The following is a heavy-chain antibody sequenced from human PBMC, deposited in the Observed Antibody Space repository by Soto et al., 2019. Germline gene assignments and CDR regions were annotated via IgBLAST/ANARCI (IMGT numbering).Heavy chain of an antibody. V-gene: IGHV3-23*01. CDR3: AKEGQFDLLAGYYFY. Sequence: GGSLRLSCATSGFTFSTSAMTWVRQVPRKGLEWVSSISGSGTKTYLADSVKGRFTISRDNSKNTLYLQMNSLRAEDTALYYCAKEGQFDLLAGYYFYWGQGALVTVSS. CDR1: GFTFSTSA. CDR2: ISGSGTKT. J-gene: IGHJ4*02. D-gene: IGHD3-9*01.